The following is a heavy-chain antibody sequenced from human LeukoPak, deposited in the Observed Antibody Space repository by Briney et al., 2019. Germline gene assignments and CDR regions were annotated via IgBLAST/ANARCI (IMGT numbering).Heavy chain of an antibody. CDR3: AKEYDYGGNGAFDI. Sequence: GRPLRLSCAASGFTFDDYAMHWVRQAPGKGLEWVSGISWNSGSIGYADSVKGRFTISRDNAKNSLYLQMNSLRAEDTALYCCAKEYDYGGNGAFDIWGQGTMVTVSS. J-gene: IGHJ3*02. CDR1: GFTFDDYA. CDR2: ISWNSGSI. V-gene: IGHV3-9*01. D-gene: IGHD4-23*01.